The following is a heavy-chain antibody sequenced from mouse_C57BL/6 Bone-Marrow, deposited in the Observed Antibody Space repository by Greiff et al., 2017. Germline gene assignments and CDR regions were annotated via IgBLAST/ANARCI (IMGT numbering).Heavy chain of an antibody. D-gene: IGHD2-4*01. CDR1: GYTFTSYW. V-gene: IGHV1-64*01. Sequence: VQLKQPGAELVKPGASVKLSCKASGYTFTSYWMHWVKQRPGQGLEWIGMIHPNSGSTNYNEKFKSKATLTVDKSSSTAYMQLSSLTSEDSAVYYCARSYDYDGHYYAMDYWGQGTSVTVSS. CDR3: ARSYDYDGHYYAMDY. J-gene: IGHJ4*01. CDR2: IHPNSGST.